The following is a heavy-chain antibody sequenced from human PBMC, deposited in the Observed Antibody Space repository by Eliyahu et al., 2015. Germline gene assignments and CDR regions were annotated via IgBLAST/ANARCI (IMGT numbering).Heavy chain of an antibody. J-gene: IGHJ3*02. CDR1: GFSLSTSEVG. CDR2: LFWGDDEK. CDR3: SNWFYDAFDI. D-gene: IGHD6-13*01. Sequence: QITLKESGPTLVKPTQTLTLTCTFSGFSLSTSEVGVGWIRRPPGKALEWLAPLFWGDDEKRCPPPLKSRLTITKDTSKNQMVLTMTNLDPVDTATYYCSNWFYDAFDIWGQGTMVTVSS. V-gene: IGHV2-5*02.